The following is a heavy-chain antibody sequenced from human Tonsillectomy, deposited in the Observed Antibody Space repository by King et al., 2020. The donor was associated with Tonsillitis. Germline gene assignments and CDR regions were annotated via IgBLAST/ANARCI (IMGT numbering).Heavy chain of an antibody. V-gene: IGHV3-23*03. CDR2: IYSGTSST. CDR1: GFTFSSYA. Sequence: VQLVESGGGLVQPGGSLRLSCAASGFTFSSYAMSWVRQAPGKGLEWVSVIYSGTSSTDYADSVKGRFTISRDNSKNTLSLQMKSLRAEDTAVYYCTKGGDDILTGYSPDYWGQGTLVTVSS. D-gene: IGHD3-9*01. CDR3: TKGGDDILTGYSPDY. J-gene: IGHJ4*02.